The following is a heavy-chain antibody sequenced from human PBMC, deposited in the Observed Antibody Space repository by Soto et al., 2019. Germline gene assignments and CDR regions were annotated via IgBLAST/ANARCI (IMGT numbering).Heavy chain of an antibody. Sequence: ASVKVSCKVSGYTLTELSMHWVRQAPGKGLEWMGGFDPEDGETIYAQKFQGRVTMTEDTSTDTAYMELSSLRSEDTAVYYCATDLWGEGYCSSTSCYTGYGYWGKGTLVTVSS. D-gene: IGHD2-2*02. J-gene: IGHJ4*02. CDR3: ATDLWGEGYCSSTSCYTGYGY. CDR1: GYTLTELS. V-gene: IGHV1-24*01. CDR2: FDPEDGET.